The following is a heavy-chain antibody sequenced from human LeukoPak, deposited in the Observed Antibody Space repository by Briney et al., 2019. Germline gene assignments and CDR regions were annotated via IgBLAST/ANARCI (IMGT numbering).Heavy chain of an antibody. D-gene: IGHD3-22*01. CDR2: ISSSSSYI. Sequence: GGSLRLSCAASGFTFSDYWMTWVRQAPGKGLEWVSSISSSSSYIYYADSVKGRFTISRDNAKNSLYLQMNSLRAEDTAVYYCAREITYYYDSSGYYSGYWGQGTLVTVSS. CDR3: AREITYYYDSSGYYSGY. V-gene: IGHV3-21*01. J-gene: IGHJ4*02. CDR1: GFTFSDYW.